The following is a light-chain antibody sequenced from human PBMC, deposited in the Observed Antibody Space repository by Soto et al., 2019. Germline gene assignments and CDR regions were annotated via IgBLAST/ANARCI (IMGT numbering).Light chain of an antibody. Sequence: ETVLTQSPGTLSLSPGDRATLSCRASQTVTKSYLAWYQQKPGQAPRLLIFGTSSRATGVPDRFSGSGSGTDFTLTISSLEPEDFAVYFCQQSGSSPWTFGHGTKVEIK. CDR3: QQSGSSPWT. J-gene: IGKJ1*01. CDR1: QTVTKSY. V-gene: IGKV3-20*01. CDR2: GTS.